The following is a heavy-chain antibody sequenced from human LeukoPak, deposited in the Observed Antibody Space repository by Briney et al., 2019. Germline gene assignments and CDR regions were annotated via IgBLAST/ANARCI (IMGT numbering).Heavy chain of an antibody. V-gene: IGHV1-2*02. J-gene: IGHJ4*02. CDR3: ARDGRGRVYSMND. D-gene: IGHD3-16*01. Sequence: ASVKVSCKASGYTFTGYYMHWVRQAPRQGLEWMGWINPNSGGTNYAQKFQGRVTMTRDTSISTAYMELSRLRSDDTAVYYCARDGRGRVYSMNDWGQGTLVTVSS. CDR1: GYTFTGYY. CDR2: INPNSGGT.